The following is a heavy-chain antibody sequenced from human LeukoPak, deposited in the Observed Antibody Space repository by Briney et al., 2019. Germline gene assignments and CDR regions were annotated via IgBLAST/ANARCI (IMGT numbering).Heavy chain of an antibody. Sequence: GSLRLSCAASGFTVSSNYMSWVRQAPGKGLEWVSVIYSGGSTYYADSVKGRFTISRDNSKNTLYLQMNSLRAEDTAVYYCARDGGMKGGHYDSGDYWGQGTLVTVSS. V-gene: IGHV3-53*01. CDR3: ARDGGMKGGHYDSGDY. CDR2: IYSGGST. CDR1: GFTVSSNY. J-gene: IGHJ4*02. D-gene: IGHD3-3*01.